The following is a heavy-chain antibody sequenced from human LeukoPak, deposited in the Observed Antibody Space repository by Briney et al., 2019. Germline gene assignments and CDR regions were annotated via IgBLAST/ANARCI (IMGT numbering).Heavy chain of an antibody. CDR2: VYTSGTT. J-gene: IGHJ4*02. Sequence: SETLSLTCTVSGGSISSYYLSWIRQPAGKGLEWIGRVYTSGTTNYNPSLHSRVTMSVDTSRNQFSLKLTSVTAADTAVYYCARDRLGYCSSATCWETGSSAEYYFDSWGQGTLVTVSS. CDR1: GGSISSYY. D-gene: IGHD2-2*01. V-gene: IGHV4-4*07. CDR3: ARDRLGYCSSATCWETGSSAEYYFDS.